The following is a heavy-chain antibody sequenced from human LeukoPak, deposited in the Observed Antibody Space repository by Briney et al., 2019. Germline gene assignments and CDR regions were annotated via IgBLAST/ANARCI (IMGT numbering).Heavy chain of an antibody. Sequence: GGSLRLSCAAPGFTLSNYSMNWVRQAPGKGLEWVAFISSTSSYIFYADSMKGRFTISRDNAKNSLYLQMNSLRADDTAVYYCARDLAYGDDGLWGQGTLVTVSS. CDR2: ISSTSSYI. CDR1: GFTLSNYS. V-gene: IGHV3-21*01. CDR3: ARDLAYGDDGL. J-gene: IGHJ4*02. D-gene: IGHD4-17*01.